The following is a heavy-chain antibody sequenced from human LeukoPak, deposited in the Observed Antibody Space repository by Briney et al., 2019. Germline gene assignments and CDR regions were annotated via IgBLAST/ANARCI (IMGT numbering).Heavy chain of an antibody. V-gene: IGHV3-21*01. J-gene: IGHJ4*02. Sequence: GGSLRLSCAVSGFTFSSYSMNWVRQAPGKGLGWVSLMTPSSSDRYYADSVQGRFTVSRDNAKNALYLQMNSLRAEDTAVYYCARTYYYDRSAVFGYWGQGTLVTVSS. D-gene: IGHD3-22*01. CDR1: GFTFSSYS. CDR2: MTPSSSDR. CDR3: ARTYYYDRSAVFGY.